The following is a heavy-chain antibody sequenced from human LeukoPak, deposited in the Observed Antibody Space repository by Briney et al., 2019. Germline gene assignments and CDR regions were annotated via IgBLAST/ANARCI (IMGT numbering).Heavy chain of an antibody. D-gene: IGHD6-13*01. V-gene: IGHV4-59*08. CDR2: IYYSGST. CDR1: GGPIISYY. CDR3: ARGSQVGRAAAAFDY. J-gene: IGHJ4*02. Sequence: SETLSLTCTVSGGPIISYYWSWIRQPPGKGLEWIGYIYYSGSTNYNPSLKSRVTILVDTSNNQFSLRLTSVTAADTAVYYCARGSQVGRAAAAFDYWGQGALVTVSS.